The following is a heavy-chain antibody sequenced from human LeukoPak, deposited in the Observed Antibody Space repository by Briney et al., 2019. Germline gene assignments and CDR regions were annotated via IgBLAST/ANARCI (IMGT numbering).Heavy chain of an antibody. J-gene: IGHJ4*02. CDR2: IYYSGST. CDR1: GGSISSYY. D-gene: IGHD3-16*02. Sequence: KPSETLSLTCTVSGGSISSYYWSWIRQPPGKGLEWIGYIYYSGSTNYNPSPKSRVTISVDTSKNQFSLKLSSVTAADTAVYYCARRPGKSSGFDYWGQGTLVTVSS. V-gene: IGHV4-59*08. CDR3: ARRPGKSSGFDY.